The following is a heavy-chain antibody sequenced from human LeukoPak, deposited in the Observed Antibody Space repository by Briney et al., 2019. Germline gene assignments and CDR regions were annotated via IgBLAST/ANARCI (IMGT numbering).Heavy chain of an antibody. CDR3: ARDMVAISGVVTYDY. J-gene: IGHJ4*02. V-gene: IGHV3-48*01. CDR1: GFTFSTYN. D-gene: IGHD3-3*01. Sequence: PGGSLRLSCAASGFTFSTYNMNWVRQAPGKGLEWVSSISSGGSLIYYADSVKGRFTISRDNAKNSLYLQMNSLRAEDTAVYYCARDMVAISGVVTYDYWGQGTLVTVSP. CDR2: ISSGGSLI.